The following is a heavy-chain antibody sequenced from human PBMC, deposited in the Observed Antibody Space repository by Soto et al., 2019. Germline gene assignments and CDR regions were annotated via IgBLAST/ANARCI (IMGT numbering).Heavy chain of an antibody. V-gene: IGHV4-31*03. CDR1: GGSISSGGYY. J-gene: IGHJ6*02. Sequence: QVQLQESGPGLVKPSQTLSLTCTVSGGSISSGGYYWSWIRQHPGKGLEWIGYIYYSGSTYYNPSLKGRVTISVDTSKNQFSLKLSSVTAADTAVYYCARDHGGTVTNYYYGMDVWGQGTTVTVSS. CDR3: ARDHGGTVTNYYYGMDV. CDR2: IYYSGST. D-gene: IGHD4-17*01.